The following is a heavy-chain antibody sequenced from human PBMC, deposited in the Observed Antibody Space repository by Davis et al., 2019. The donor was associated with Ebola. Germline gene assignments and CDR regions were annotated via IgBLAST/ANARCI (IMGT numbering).Heavy chain of an antibody. D-gene: IGHD3-16*01. Sequence: AASVKVSCKASGYPFTDFAINWLRQAPGQRFEWLGWITTNTASPTHARGFSERFVFSLDTSVDTAFLQINNLRAEDTAIYYCARGMGELALNWGQGTLVTVSS. CDR1: GYPFTDFA. CDR2: ITTNTASP. J-gene: IGHJ4*02. V-gene: IGHV7-4-1*02. CDR3: ARGMGELALN.